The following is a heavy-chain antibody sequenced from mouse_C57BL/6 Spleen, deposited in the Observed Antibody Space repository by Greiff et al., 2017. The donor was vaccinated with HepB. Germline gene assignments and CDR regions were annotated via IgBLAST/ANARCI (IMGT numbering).Heavy chain of an antibody. CDR2: ISDGGSYT. Sequence: EVKLVESGGGLVKPGGSLKLSCAASGFTFSSYAMSWVRQTPEKRLEWVATISDGGSYTYYPDNVKGRFTISRDNAKNNLYLQMSHLKSEDTAMYYCARAPYYYGSSYGWYFDVWGTGTTVTVSS. D-gene: IGHD1-1*01. J-gene: IGHJ1*03. CDR3: ARAPYYYGSSYGWYFDV. V-gene: IGHV5-4*03. CDR1: GFTFSSYA.